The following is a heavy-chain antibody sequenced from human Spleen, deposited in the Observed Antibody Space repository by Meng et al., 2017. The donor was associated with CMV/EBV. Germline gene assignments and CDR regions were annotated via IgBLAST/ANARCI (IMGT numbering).Heavy chain of an antibody. Sequence: GSGSSGSYYWSWIRQPPGKGLEWIGYIYYRGSTNYNPSLKSRVTISVDTSKNQFSLKLSSVTAADTAVYYCARGYCSSTSCSGWFDPWGQGTLVTVSS. CDR2: IYYRGST. D-gene: IGHD2-2*01. CDR1: GSGSSGSYY. J-gene: IGHJ5*02. V-gene: IGHV4-61*01. CDR3: ARGYCSSTSCSGWFDP.